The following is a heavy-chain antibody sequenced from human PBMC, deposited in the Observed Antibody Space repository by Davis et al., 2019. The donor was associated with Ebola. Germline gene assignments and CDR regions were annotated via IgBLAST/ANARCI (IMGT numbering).Heavy chain of an antibody. J-gene: IGHJ6*02. CDR3: AREISPDYYYYGMDV. Sequence: ASVKVSCKASGYTFTGYYMHWVRQAPGQGLEWMGWINPNSGGTNYAQKFQGRVTMTRDTSISTAYMELSRLRSDDTAVYYCAREISPDYYYYGMDVWGLGTTVTVSS. D-gene: IGHD2/OR15-2a*01. CDR1: GYTFTGYY. V-gene: IGHV1-2*02. CDR2: INPNSGGT.